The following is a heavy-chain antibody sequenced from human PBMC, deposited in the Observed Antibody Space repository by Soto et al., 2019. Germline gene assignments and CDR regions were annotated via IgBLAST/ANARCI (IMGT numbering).Heavy chain of an antibody. CDR3: AREGRIFCSGGSCYSMAFDI. CDR1: GYTFTGYY. Sequence: QVQLVQSGAEVKKPGASVKVSCKASGYTFTGYYMHWVRQAPGQGLEWMGWIKPNSGGTNYAQKFQGWVTMTRDTSISTAYMELSRLRSDDTAVYYCAREGRIFCSGGSCYSMAFDIWGQGTMVTVSS. CDR2: IKPNSGGT. V-gene: IGHV1-2*04. D-gene: IGHD2-15*01. J-gene: IGHJ3*02.